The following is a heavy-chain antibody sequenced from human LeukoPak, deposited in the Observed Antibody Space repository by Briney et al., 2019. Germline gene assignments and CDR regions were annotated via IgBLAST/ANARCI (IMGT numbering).Heavy chain of an antibody. J-gene: IGHJ5*02. D-gene: IGHD3-10*01. Sequence: SETLSLTCAVSGGSISSGGYSWSWIRQPPGKGLEWIGYIYHSGSTCYNPSLKSRVTISVDRSKNQFSLKLSSVTAADTAVYYCAGQLWFGEGNWFDPWGQGTQVTVSS. CDR1: GGSISSGGYS. V-gene: IGHV4-30-2*01. CDR3: AGQLWFGEGNWFDP. CDR2: IYHSGST.